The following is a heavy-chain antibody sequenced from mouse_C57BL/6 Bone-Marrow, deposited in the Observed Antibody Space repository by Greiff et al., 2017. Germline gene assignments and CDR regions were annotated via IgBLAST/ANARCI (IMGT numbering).Heavy chain of an antibody. V-gene: IGHV5-9-1*02. Sequence: EVKLVESGEGLVKPGGSLKLSCAASGFTFSSYAMSWVRQTPEKRLEWVAYISSGGDYIYYADTVKGRFTISRDNARNTLYLQMSSLKSEDTAMYYWTRGGDYGQGFDYWGQGTTLTVSS. CDR3: TRGGDYGQGFDY. J-gene: IGHJ2*01. D-gene: IGHD1-1*01. CDR1: GFTFSSYA. CDR2: ISSGGDYI.